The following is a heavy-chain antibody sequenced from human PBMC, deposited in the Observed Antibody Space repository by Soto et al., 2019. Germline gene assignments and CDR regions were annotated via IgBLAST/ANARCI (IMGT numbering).Heavy chain of an antibody. J-gene: IGHJ4*02. CDR3: ARVGSSGWSRDY. Sequence: PSETLSLTCTVSGGSISGHYWIWIRQSPGKGMEWIGYIFYSGSTNYNPSLKSRVTMSVDTSKNQFSLRLSSVTAADTALYYCARVGSSGWSRDYWAQGTMVTVSP. D-gene: IGHD6-19*01. CDR1: GGSISGHY. CDR2: IFYSGST. V-gene: IGHV4-59*11.